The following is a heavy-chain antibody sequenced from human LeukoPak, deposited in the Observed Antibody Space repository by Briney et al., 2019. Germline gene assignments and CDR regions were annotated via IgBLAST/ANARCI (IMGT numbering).Heavy chain of an antibody. CDR3: TTLIAVAAVDY. CDR2: IKSKTDGGTT. D-gene: IGHD6-19*01. J-gene: IGHJ4*02. CDR1: GFXSSNAW. Sequence: GGSLRLSCAASGFXSSNAWISWVRQAPGKGLEWVGRIKSKTDGGTTDYAAPVKGRFTISRDDSKNTLYLQMNSLKTEDTAVYYCTTLIAVAAVDYWGQGTVVTVSS. V-gene: IGHV3-15*01.